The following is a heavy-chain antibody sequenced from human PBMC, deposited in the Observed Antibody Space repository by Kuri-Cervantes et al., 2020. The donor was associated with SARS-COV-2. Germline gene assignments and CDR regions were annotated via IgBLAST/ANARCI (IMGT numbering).Heavy chain of an antibody. CDR1: GGSISSSNW. V-gene: IGHV4-4*02. J-gene: IGHJ4*02. Sequence: GSLRLSCAVSGGSISSSNWWSWVRQPPGKGLEWIGEIYHSGSTNYNPSLKSRVTMSVDKSKNQFPLKLSSVTAADTAVYYCARQYSSSWYGEGQFDYWGQGTLVTVSS. CDR3: ARQYSSSWYGEGQFDY. CDR2: IYHSGST. D-gene: IGHD6-13*01.